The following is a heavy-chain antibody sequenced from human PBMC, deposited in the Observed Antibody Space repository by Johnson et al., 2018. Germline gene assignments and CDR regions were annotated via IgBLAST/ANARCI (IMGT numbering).Heavy chain of an antibody. CDR3: ARAQYSYGLDAFDI. CDR2: ISYRGST. J-gene: IGHJ3*02. D-gene: IGHD5-18*01. V-gene: IGHV4-59*01. CDR1: GGSISSYY. Sequence: QVQLQESGPGLVKPSETXSLTCTVSGGSISSYYWSWIRQPPGKGLEWLGYISYRGSTTSNPSLKSRVTISVDTSKNQLPLKLSSVTGAATAVYYCARAQYSYGLDAFDIWGQGTMVTVSS.